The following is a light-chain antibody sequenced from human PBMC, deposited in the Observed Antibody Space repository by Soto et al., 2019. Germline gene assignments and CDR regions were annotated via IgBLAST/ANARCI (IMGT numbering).Light chain of an antibody. V-gene: IGKV3-20*01. CDR2: AAS. CDR1: QSLGSGY. Sequence: EIVLTQSPGTLSLSPGHRATLSCRASQSLGSGYLAWYQQKPGQAPRILIYAASTRATGIPDRFSGSGSGTDFSLTISRLEPEDFAVYYCQQYDTSPRTFGQGTKVEI. CDR3: QQYDTSPRT. J-gene: IGKJ1*01.